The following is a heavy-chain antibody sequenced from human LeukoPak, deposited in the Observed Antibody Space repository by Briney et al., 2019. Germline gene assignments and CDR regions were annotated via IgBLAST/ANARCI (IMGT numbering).Heavy chain of an antibody. CDR3: AKAGYGDYVERYFGY. V-gene: IGHV3-23*01. CDR2: ISGSGGST. Sequence: GGSLRLSCAASGFTFSSYAMSWVRQAPGKGLEWVSAISGSGGSTYYADSVKGRFTISRDNSKNTLYLQMNSLRAEDTAVYYCAKAGYGDYVERYFGYWGQGILVTVSS. D-gene: IGHD4-17*01. CDR1: GFTFSSYA. J-gene: IGHJ4*02.